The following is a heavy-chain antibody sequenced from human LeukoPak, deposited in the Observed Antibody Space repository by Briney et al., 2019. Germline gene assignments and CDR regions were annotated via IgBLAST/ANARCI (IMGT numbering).Heavy chain of an antibody. D-gene: IGHD6-19*01. CDR2: IIPIFGTA. J-gene: IGHJ5*02. CDR1: GGTFSSYA. V-gene: IGHV1-69*13. Sequence: ASVKVSCKASGGTFSSYATSWVRQAPGQGLEWMGGIIPIFGTANYAQKFQGRVTITADESTSTAYMELSSLRSEDTAVYYCARGAVAGTIWFDPWGQGTLVTVSS. CDR3: ARGAVAGTIWFDP.